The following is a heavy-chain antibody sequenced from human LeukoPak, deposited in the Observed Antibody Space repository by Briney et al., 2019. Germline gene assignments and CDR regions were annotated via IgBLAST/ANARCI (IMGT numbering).Heavy chain of an antibody. V-gene: IGHV4-4*07. D-gene: IGHD6-19*01. CDR1: GGSISSYY. CDR2: IYTSGST. CDR3: ARDRLIAVAGNWFDP. J-gene: IGHJ5*02. Sequence: SETLSLTCTVSGGSISSYYWSWIRQPARKGLEWIGRIYTSGSTNYNPSLKSRVTISVDKSKNQFSLKLSSVTAADTAVYYCARDRLIAVAGNWFDPWGQGTLVTVSS.